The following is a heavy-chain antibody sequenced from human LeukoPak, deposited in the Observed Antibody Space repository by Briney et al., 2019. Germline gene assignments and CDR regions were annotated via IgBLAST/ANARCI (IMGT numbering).Heavy chain of an antibody. D-gene: IGHD3-10*01. J-gene: IGHJ6*03. CDR1: GFSFNDYT. Sequence: GGSLRLSCAASGFSFNDYTINWVRQAPGKGLEWVSSISSSSSYIYYADSVKGRFTISRDNAKNSLYLQMNSLRAEDTAVYYCARDGAMVQDYYYYMDVWGKGTTVTVSS. CDR3: ARDGAMVQDYYYYMDV. V-gene: IGHV3-21*01. CDR2: ISSSSSYI.